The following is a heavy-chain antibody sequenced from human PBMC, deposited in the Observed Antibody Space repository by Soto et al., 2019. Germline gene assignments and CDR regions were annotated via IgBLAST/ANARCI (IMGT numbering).Heavy chain of an antibody. CDR2: ISSSSSYI. CDR1: GFTFSSYS. Sequence: GGSLRLSCAASGFTFSSYSMNWVRQAPGKGLEWVSSISSSSSYIYYADSVKGRFTISRDNAKNSLYLQMNSLRAEDTAVYYCARWGTRLPNDAFDIWGQGTKVTVSS. V-gene: IGHV3-21*01. J-gene: IGHJ3*02. CDR3: ARWGTRLPNDAFDI. D-gene: IGHD1-1*01.